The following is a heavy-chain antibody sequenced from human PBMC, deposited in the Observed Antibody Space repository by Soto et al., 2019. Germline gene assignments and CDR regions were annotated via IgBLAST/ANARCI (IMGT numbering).Heavy chain of an antibody. CDR2: IYYSGST. CDR3: ARHGYCSSTSCYYFDY. D-gene: IGHD2-2*03. Sequence: PSETLSLTSTVSGGSISSYYWSWIRQPPGKGLEWIGYIYYSGSTNYNPSLKSRVTISVDTSKNQFSLKLSSVTAADTAVYYCARHGYCSSTSCYYFDYWGQGTLVTVSS. J-gene: IGHJ4*02. CDR1: GGSISSYY. V-gene: IGHV4-59*08.